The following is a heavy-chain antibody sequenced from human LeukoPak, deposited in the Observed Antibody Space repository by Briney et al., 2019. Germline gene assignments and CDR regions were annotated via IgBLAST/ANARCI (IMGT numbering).Heavy chain of an antibody. J-gene: IGHJ6*02. CDR2: IKEDGSEK. CDR1: GFTFSRSW. CDR3: ARDLSKLYYYYGMDV. Sequence: PGGSLRLSCAASGFTFSRSWMSWVRQAPGKGLEWVAKIKEDGSEKTYVDSVKGRFTISRDNAKNSLYLQMNSLRAEDTAVYYCARDLSKLYYYYGMDVWGQGTTVTVSS. V-gene: IGHV3-7*01. D-gene: IGHD5-24*01.